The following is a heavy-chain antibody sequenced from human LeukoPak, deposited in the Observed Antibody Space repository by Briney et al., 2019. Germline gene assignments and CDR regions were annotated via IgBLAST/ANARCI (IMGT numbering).Heavy chain of an antibody. CDR1: GFTFSSYA. CDR2: ISGSGGST. CDR3: ARFKQRAIVVVVAATRGLDY. Sequence: GGSLRLSCAASGFTFSSYAMSWVRQAPGKGLEWASAISGSGGSTYYADSVKGRFTISRDNSKNTLYLQMNSLRAEDTAVYYCARFKQRAIVVVVAATRGLDYWGQGTLVTVSS. J-gene: IGHJ4*02. V-gene: IGHV3-23*01. D-gene: IGHD2-15*01.